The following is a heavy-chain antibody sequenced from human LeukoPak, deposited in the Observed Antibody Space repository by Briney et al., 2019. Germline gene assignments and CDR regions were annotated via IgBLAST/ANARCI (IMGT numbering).Heavy chain of an antibody. CDR3: ARGWFGQLLQDY. J-gene: IGHJ4*02. D-gene: IGHD3-10*01. Sequence: ASVKLSCKASGYTFTSYDINWVRQATGQGPEWMGWMNPNSGNTGYAQQFRGRVTMTRTTSTSTAYMELSSLRSDDTAVYYCARGWFGQLLQDYWGQGTLVTVSS. CDR1: GYTFTSYD. V-gene: IGHV1-8*01. CDR2: MNPNSGNT.